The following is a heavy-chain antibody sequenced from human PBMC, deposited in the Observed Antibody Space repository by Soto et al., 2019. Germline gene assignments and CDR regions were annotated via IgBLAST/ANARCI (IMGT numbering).Heavy chain of an antibody. Sequence: GGSLRLSCAASGFTFSSYGMHWVRQAPGKGLEWVAVISYDGSNKYYADSVKGRFTISRDNSKNTLYLQMNSLRAEDTAVYYCANIFWFGESYFAPFDYWGQGTLVTVSS. CDR3: ANIFWFGESYFAPFDY. J-gene: IGHJ4*02. CDR1: GFTFSSYG. D-gene: IGHD3-10*01. V-gene: IGHV3-30*18. CDR2: ISYDGSNK.